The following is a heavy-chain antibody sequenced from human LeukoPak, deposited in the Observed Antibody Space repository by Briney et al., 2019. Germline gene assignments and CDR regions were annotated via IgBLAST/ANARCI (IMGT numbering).Heavy chain of an antibody. J-gene: IGHJ4*02. Sequence: PGGSLRLSCAASGFTFSSNWMSWVRQAPGKGLEWVSSISSSGNYRYYADSVKGRFTISRDNAKNSLYLQMNSLRDEDTAVYYCARDRADYFDSNGYYSSFDYWGQGTPVTVSS. D-gene: IGHD3-22*01. CDR1: GFTFSSNW. CDR2: ISSSGNYR. V-gene: IGHV3-21*01. CDR3: ARDRADYFDSNGYYSSFDY.